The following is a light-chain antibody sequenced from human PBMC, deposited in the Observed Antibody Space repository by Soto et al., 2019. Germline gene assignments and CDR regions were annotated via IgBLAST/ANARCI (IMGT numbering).Light chain of an antibody. CDR2: AAS. CDR1: QSISRY. J-gene: IGKJ3*01. V-gene: IGKV1-39*01. CDR3: QQSYNMPFT. Sequence: DIQMTQSPASLSASVGDRVTITCRASQSISRYLTWYQHQVGKAPKLLIYAASSLQSGVPSRFSGSGSGTDFPLTISSLQPEDFANYYCQQSYNMPFTFGPGTKVDIK.